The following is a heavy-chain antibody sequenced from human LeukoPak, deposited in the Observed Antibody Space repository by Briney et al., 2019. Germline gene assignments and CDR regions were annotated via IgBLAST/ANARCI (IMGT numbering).Heavy chain of an antibody. CDR2: IYYSGST. V-gene: IGHV4-59*08. Sequence: SETLSLTCTVSGGSISSYYWSWIRQPPGKGLEWIGYIYYSGSTNYKPSLKSRVTISVDTSKNQFSLKLSSVTAADTAVYYCARHSGSGWPWGPYYYMDVWGKGTTVTISS. CDR1: GGSISSYY. J-gene: IGHJ6*03. CDR3: ARHSGSGWPWGPYYYMDV. D-gene: IGHD3-10*01.